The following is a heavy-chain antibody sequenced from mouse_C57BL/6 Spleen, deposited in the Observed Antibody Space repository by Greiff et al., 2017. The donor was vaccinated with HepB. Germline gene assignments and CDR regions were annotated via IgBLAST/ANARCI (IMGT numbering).Heavy chain of an antibody. Sequence: EVQLQQSVAELVRPGASVKLSCTASGFNIKNTYMHWVKQRPEQCLEWIGRIDPANGNTKYAPKFQGKATITADPSSNTAYLQLSSLTSEDTAIYYCALITTVVAPTGGFDVWGTGTTVTVSS. D-gene: IGHD1-1*01. CDR3: ALITTVVAPTGGFDV. J-gene: IGHJ1*03. CDR1: GFNIKNTY. V-gene: IGHV14-3*01. CDR2: IDPANGNT.